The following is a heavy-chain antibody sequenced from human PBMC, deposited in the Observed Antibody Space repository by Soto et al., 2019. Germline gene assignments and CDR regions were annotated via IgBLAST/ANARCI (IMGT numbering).Heavy chain of an antibody. Sequence: VGSVRLSCAASGFTFSTYGMHWVRQAPGKGLEWVAFIQYHGINKDYADSVKGRFTISRDNSRNTLYLQMNSLRAEDTAVYYCARGLDYDSSGYYLDFWGQGALVTVSS. CDR3: ARGLDYDSSGYYLDF. V-gene: IGHV3-30*02. CDR2: IQYHGINK. J-gene: IGHJ4*02. D-gene: IGHD3-22*01. CDR1: GFTFSTYG.